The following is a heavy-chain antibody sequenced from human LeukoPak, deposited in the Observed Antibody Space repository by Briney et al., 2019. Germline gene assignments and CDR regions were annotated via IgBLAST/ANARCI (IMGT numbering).Heavy chain of an antibody. J-gene: IGHJ4*02. V-gene: IGHV4-61*02. CDR1: GGSISSGSYY. Sequence: PSETLSLTCTVSGGSISSGSYYWSWIRQPAGKGLEWIGRIYTSGSTNYNPSLKSRVTISVDTSKSQFSLKLSSVTAADTAVYYCAREVRDFWSGYFDYWGQGTLVTVSS. CDR3: AREVRDFWSGYFDY. D-gene: IGHD3-3*01. CDR2: IYTSGST.